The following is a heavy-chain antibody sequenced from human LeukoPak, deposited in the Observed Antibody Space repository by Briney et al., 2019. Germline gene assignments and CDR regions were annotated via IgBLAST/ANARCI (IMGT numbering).Heavy chain of an antibody. V-gene: IGHV1-2*02. CDR3: ARGRAMDGSTPPLEM. Sequence: GASVKVSCKASGYTFTNYYMHSVRQAPGQGLEWMGWIDPNTGDTNYSQNIQGRATMTRDTSINTAYMEFTSLGSDDTAVYYCARGRAMDGSTPPLEMGGQGTMVTVSS. CDR2: IDPNTGDT. J-gene: IGHJ3*01. D-gene: IGHD5-24*01. CDR1: GYTFTNYY.